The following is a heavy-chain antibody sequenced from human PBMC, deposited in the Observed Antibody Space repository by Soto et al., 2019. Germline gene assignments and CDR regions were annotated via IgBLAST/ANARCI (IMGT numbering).Heavy chain of an antibody. V-gene: IGHV4-4*02. CDR2: IYHSGST. CDR1: GGSIISSHW. CDR3: ASSGGGEDY. D-gene: IGHD3-16*01. Sequence: QVQLQESGPGLVKPSGTLSLSCAVSGGSIISSHWWTWVRQPPGKGLEWIGEIYHSGSTNYNPSLKSRVTISEDTSRNQFSLNPGSVAAADTAVYYCASSGGGEDYWGQGILVTVSS. J-gene: IGHJ4*02.